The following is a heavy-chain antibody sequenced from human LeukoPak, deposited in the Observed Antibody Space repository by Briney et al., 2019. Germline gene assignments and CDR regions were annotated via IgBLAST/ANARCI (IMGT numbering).Heavy chain of an antibody. CDR3: AREGQWLFYYYYGMDV. CDR2: VSGSGSTV. CDR1: GFTFSDHI. V-gene: IGHV3-48*01. J-gene: IGHJ6*02. D-gene: IGHD6-19*01. Sequence: GGSLGLSCAASGFTFSDHIMNWVRQLPGKRLEWVAYVSGSGSTVYYADSVKGRFTISRDNAKNSLYLQMNSLRAEDTAVYYCAREGQWLFYYYYGMDVWGQGTTVTVSS.